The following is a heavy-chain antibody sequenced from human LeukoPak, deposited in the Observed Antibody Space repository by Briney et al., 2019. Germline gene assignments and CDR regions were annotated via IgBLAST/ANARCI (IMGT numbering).Heavy chain of an antibody. CDR1: GYSLSSGYY. J-gene: IGHJ6*03. CDR3: ARDRRLGETYYMDV. Sequence: SETLSLTCTVSGYSLSSGYYWGWIRQPPGKGLEWIGSIYYSGSTYYNPSLKSRVTISVDTSKNQFSLKLSSVTAADTAVYYCARDRRLGETYYMDVWGKGTTVTVSS. V-gene: IGHV4-38-2*02. CDR2: IYYSGST. D-gene: IGHD3-10*01.